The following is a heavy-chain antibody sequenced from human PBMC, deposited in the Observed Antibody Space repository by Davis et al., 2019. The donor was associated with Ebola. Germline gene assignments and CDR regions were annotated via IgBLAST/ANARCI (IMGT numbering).Heavy chain of an antibody. CDR3: AAAGCSGGSCYSDLDY. J-gene: IGHJ4*02. V-gene: IGHV3-23*01. D-gene: IGHD2-15*01. CDR2: FGTGGDT. CDR1: GFIFRNYV. Sequence: GESLKIPCETSGFIFRNYVMSWVRQAPGKGLEWVSTFGTGGDTYYADSVKGRFTISRDNAKNTLYLQMNSLRAEDTAVYYCAAAGCSGGSCYSDLDYWGQGTLVTVSS.